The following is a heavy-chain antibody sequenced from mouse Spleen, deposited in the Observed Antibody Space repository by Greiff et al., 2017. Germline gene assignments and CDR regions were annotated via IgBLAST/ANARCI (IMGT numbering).Heavy chain of an antibody. Sequence: DVKLQESGPGLVKPSQSLSLTCSVTGYSITSGYYWNWIRQFPGNKLEWMGYISYDGSNNYNPSLKNRISITRDTSKNQFFLKLNSVTTEDTATYYCANYDYGGFAYWGQGTLVTVSA. CDR2: ISYDGSN. CDR1: GYSITSGYY. D-gene: IGHD2-4*01. J-gene: IGHJ3*01. V-gene: IGHV3-6*01. CDR3: ANYDYGGFAY.